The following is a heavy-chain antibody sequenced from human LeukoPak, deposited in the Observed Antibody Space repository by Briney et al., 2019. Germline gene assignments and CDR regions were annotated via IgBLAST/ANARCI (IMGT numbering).Heavy chain of an antibody. CDR2: INTNTGNP. D-gene: IGHD3-10*01. V-gene: IGHV7-4-1*02. CDR3: ARSQGVWWFGVPDY. CDR1: GYTFISYS. Sequence: ASGRVSCKASGYTFISYSMNWVRQAPGQGLEWRGWINTNTGNPTYAQGFTGRFVFSLDTSVSTAYLQISSLKAEDTAVYYCARSQGVWWFGVPDYWGQGTLVTVSS. J-gene: IGHJ4*02.